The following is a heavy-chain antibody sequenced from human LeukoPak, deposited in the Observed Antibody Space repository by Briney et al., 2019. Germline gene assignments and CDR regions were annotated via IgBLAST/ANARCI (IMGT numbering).Heavy chain of an antibody. J-gene: IGHJ4*02. D-gene: IGHD5-24*01. Sequence: GGSLRLSCAASGFTFSNAWMNWVRQAPGKGPEWVGRIKSKTDGGTTDYAAPVKGRFTISRDDSKNTLYLQMNSLRAEDTAIYYCTRVGYIDEGIDYWGQGTLVTVSS. CDR1: GFTFSNAW. V-gene: IGHV3-15*07. CDR3: TRVGYIDEGIDY. CDR2: IKSKTDGGTT.